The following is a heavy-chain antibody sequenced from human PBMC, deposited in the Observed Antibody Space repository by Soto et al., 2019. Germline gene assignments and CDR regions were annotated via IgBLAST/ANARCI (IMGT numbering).Heavy chain of an antibody. CDR3: ARGDSMIVVVTTFPYGMDV. CDR2: IIPIFGTA. Sequence: QVQLVQSGAEVKKPGSSVKVSCKASGGTFSSYAISWVRQAPGQGREWMGGIIPIFGTANYAQKFQGRVRINADESKSTGYMELSSLRSEDTAVYYCARGDSMIVVVTTFPYGMDVWGQGTTVTVSS. D-gene: IGHD3-22*01. CDR1: GGTFSSYA. J-gene: IGHJ6*02. V-gene: IGHV1-69*01.